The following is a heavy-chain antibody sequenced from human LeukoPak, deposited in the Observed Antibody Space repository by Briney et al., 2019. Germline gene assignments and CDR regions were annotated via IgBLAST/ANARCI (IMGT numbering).Heavy chain of an antibody. V-gene: IGHV4-39*01. D-gene: IGHD6-19*01. CDR2: IYYSGST. Sequence: SETLSLTCTVSGGSLSSYYWGWIRQPPGKGLEWIGSIYYSGSTYYNPSLKSRVTISVDTSKNQFSLKLSSVTAADTAVYYCARTYSSGWYGLAFDIWGQGTMVTVSS. CDR1: GGSLSSYY. J-gene: IGHJ3*02. CDR3: ARTYSSGWYGLAFDI.